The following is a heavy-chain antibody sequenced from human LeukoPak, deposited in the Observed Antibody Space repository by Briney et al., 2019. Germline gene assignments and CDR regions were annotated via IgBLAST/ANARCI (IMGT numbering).Heavy chain of an antibody. J-gene: IGHJ4*02. Sequence: GGSLRLSCAASGFTFNNYVMTWVRQAPGKGLEWVSSISASAAMTYYADSVRGRFTISRDNSKNTLYLQMNSLRAEDAAVYYCAKREGWGQGTLVTVSS. CDR1: GFTFNNYV. CDR3: AKREG. V-gene: IGHV3-23*01. CDR2: ISASAAMT. D-gene: IGHD5-24*01.